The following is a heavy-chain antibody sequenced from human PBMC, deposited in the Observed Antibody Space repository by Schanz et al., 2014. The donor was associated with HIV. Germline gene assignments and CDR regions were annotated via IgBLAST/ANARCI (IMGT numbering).Heavy chain of an antibody. CDR3: ARESNPYDILTDLYGMDV. CDR1: GYTFSSYG. D-gene: IGHD3-9*01. CDR2: ISAYNGNT. Sequence: QVQLVQSGAEVKKPGASVKVSCKASGYTFSSYGISWVRQAPGQGLEWMGWISAYNGNTNYAQKFQGRVTMTTDTFTSKAYLELRSLRSDDTAVYYCARESNPYDILTDLYGMDVWGQGTTVTVSS. V-gene: IGHV1-18*04. J-gene: IGHJ6*02.